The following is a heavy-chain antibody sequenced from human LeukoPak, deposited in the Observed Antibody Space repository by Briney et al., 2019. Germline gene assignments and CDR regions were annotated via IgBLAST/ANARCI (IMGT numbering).Heavy chain of an antibody. Sequence: KPSETLSLTCTVSGGSISSSSYYWGWIRQPPGKGLEWIGSIYYSGSTYYNPSLKSRVTISVDTSKNQFSLKLSSVTAADTAVYYCASNGGQWLGYNWFDPWGQGTLVTASS. CDR1: GGSISSSSYY. D-gene: IGHD6-19*01. J-gene: IGHJ5*02. V-gene: IGHV4-39*01. CDR2: IYYSGST. CDR3: ASNGGQWLGYNWFDP.